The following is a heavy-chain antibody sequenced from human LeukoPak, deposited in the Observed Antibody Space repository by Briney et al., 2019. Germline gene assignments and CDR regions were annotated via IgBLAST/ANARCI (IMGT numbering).Heavy chain of an antibody. CDR3: TKGYDSSGYYSPIAC. Sequence: GGSLTLSCAPSGFCVSSYAMNWVRHAPGKGLEWVAVIGYDGNHKYYGDSGKRRFTISRDNSKNIPYLQMNSLTTEDTALYYCTKGYDSSGYYSPIACWGQGGLVTVSS. CDR2: IGYDGNHK. D-gene: IGHD3-22*01. V-gene: IGHV3-30*02. J-gene: IGHJ4*02. CDR1: GFCVSSYA.